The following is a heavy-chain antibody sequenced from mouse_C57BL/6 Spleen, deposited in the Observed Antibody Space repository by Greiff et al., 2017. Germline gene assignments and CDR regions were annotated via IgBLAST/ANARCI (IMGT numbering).Heavy chain of an antibody. V-gene: IGHV1-69*01. D-gene: IGHD1-1*01. CDR3: ARRRTVCSYFDY. Sequence: VQLQQPGAELVMPGASVKLSCKASGYTFTSYWMHWVKQRPGQGLEWIGEIDPSDSYTNYNEKFKGKSTLTVDKSSNTAYMELSSLTSEDSAVYYCARRRTVCSYFDYWGQGTTLTVSS. CDR2: IDPSDSYT. J-gene: IGHJ2*01. CDR1: GYTFTSYW.